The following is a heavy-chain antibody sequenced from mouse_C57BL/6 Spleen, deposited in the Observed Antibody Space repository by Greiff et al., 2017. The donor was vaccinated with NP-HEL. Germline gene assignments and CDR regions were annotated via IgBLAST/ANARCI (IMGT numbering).Heavy chain of an antibody. D-gene: IGHD2-2*01. J-gene: IGHJ4*01. Sequence: QVQLQQPGAELVRPGTSVKLSCKASGYTFTSYWMHWVKQRPGQGLEWIGVIDPSDSYTNYNQKFKGKATLTVDTSSSTAYMQLSSLTSEDSAVYYCARRRSIYYGYDYAMDYWGQGTSVTVSS. V-gene: IGHV1-59*01. CDR2: IDPSDSYT. CDR3: ARRRSIYYGYDYAMDY. CDR1: GYTFTSYW.